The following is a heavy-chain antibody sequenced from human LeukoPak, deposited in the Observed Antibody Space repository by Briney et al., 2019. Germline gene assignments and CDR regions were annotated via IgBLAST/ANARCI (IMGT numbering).Heavy chain of an antibody. CDR3: ARDSPVGAAGSYYYYYYYMDV. D-gene: IGHD6-13*01. CDR2: INPSGGST. J-gene: IGHJ6*03. CDR1: GYTFTSYG. Sequence: GASVKVSCKASGYTFTSYGISWVRQAPGQGLEWMGIINPSGGSTSYAQKFQGRVTMTRDMSTSTVYMELSSLRSEDTAVYYCARDSPVGAAGSYYYYYYYMDVWGKGTTVTVSS. V-gene: IGHV1-46*01.